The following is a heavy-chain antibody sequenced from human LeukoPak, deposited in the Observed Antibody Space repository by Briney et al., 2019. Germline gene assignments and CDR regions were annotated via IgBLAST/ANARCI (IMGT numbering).Heavy chain of an antibody. D-gene: IGHD2-2*01. J-gene: IGHJ4*02. V-gene: IGHV3-11*01. CDR3: ARATNRDIVVVLDFDY. CDR2: ISSSGSTI. CDR1: GFTFSDYY. Sequence: GGSLRLSCAASGFTFSDYYMSWIRQAPGKGLEWVSYISSSGSTIYYADSVKGRFTISRDNAKNSLYLQMNSLRAEDTAVYYCARATNRDIVVVLDFDYWGRGTLVTVSS.